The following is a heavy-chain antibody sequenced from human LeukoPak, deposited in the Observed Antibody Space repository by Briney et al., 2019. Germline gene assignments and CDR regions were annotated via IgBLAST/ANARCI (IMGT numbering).Heavy chain of an antibody. Sequence: GGSLRLSCAASGFTFSSYDMSWARESTGEGVEWVSAISGIGGSTYYADSVKGRFTISRDNAKNSLYLQMNSLRAEDTAVYYCARDIVVVPLVMGWFDPWGQGTLVTVSS. V-gene: IGHV3-23*01. CDR3: ARDIVVVPLVMGWFDP. J-gene: IGHJ5*02. D-gene: IGHD2-2*01. CDR2: ISGIGGST. CDR1: GFTFSSYD.